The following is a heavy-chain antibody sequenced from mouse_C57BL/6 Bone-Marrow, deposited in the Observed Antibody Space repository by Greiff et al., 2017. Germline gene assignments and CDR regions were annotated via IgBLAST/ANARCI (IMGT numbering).Heavy chain of an antibody. Sequence: EVQLVESGADLVRPGASVKLSCAASGFNIKDYYMHWVHQRPDKGLEWVGWIGPENGDTEYASKFQGKATITADTTSNTAYLQLSSLTSEDTAVYSCTYYSGSNWYVDVWGTGTTVTVSA. CDR3: TYYSGSNWYVDV. D-gene: IGHD1-1*01. CDR2: IGPENGDT. CDR1: GFNIKDYY. J-gene: IGHJ1*03. V-gene: IGHV14-4*01.